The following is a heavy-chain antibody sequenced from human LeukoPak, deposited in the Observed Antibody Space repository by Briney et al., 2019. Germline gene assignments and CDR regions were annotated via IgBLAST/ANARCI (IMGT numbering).Heavy chain of an antibody. V-gene: IGHV4-4*07. Sequence: SETLSLTCTVSGGSISNYYWSWIRQPAGKGLEWIGRVFTSGSPNYNPSLKSRVTMSVDTSKNQFSLKLSSVTAADTAVYYCASARRFGGVLAFDIWGQGTGVSVSS. CDR2: VFTSGSP. CDR1: GGSISNYY. D-gene: IGHD3-16*01. J-gene: IGHJ3*02. CDR3: ASARRFGGVLAFDI.